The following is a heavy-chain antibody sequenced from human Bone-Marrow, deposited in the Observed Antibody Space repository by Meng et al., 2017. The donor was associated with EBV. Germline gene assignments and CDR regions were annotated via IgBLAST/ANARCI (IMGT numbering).Heavy chain of an antibody. D-gene: IGHD3-16*01. Sequence: QLQQWGAGLLKPSETLSLTCAVYGGSFSGYYWSWIRHPPGKGLEWIGEINHSGSTNYNPSLKSRVTISVDTSKNQFSLKLSSVTAADTAVYYCARPPTGRGSYLDYWGQGTLVTVSS. CDR3: ARPPTGRGSYLDY. CDR1: GGSFSGYY. V-gene: IGHV4-34*01. J-gene: IGHJ4*02. CDR2: INHSGST.